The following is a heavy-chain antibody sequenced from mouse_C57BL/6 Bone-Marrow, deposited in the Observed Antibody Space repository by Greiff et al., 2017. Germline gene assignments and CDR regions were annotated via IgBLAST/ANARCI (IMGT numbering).Heavy chain of an antibody. V-gene: IGHV5-2*01. CDR3: ATRCYDYDWFAY. J-gene: IGHJ3*01. D-gene: IGHD2-4*01. CDR2: INSDGGST. Sequence: EVQLVESGGGLVQPGESLKLSCESNEYEFPSHDMSWVRKTPEKRLELVAAINSDGGSTYYPDTMERRIIISRDNTKKTLYLQMSSLRSEDTALFYCATRCYDYDWFAYWGQGTLVTVSA. CDR1: EYEFPSHD.